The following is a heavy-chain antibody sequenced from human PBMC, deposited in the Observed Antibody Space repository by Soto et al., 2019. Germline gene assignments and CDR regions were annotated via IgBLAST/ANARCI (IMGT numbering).Heavy chain of an antibody. V-gene: IGHV5-51*01. D-gene: IGHD4-17*01. CDR2: IYPGDSDT. CDR1: GYSFTTYW. CDR3: ARFSMTTVTPFD. J-gene: IGHJ4*02. Sequence: GESLKISCKGSGYSFTTYWIGWVRQMPGKGLEWMGIIYPGDSDTRYSPSFQGQVTTSADKSISTAYLQWSSLKASYTAIYYCARFSMTTVTPFDWGQGTLVTVSS.